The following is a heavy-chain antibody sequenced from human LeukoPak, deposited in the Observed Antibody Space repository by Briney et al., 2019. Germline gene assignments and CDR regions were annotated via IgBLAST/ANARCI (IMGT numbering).Heavy chain of an antibody. CDR2: IYYSGST. CDR3: GSGYSLHDAFDI. D-gene: IGHD3-22*01. Sequence: SETLSLTCTVSGGSISSSSYYWGWIRQPPGKGLEWIGSIYYSGSTYYNPSLKSRVTISVDTSKNQFSLKLSSVTAADTAVYYCGSGYSLHDAFDIWGQGTMVTVSS. CDR1: GGSISSSSYY. V-gene: IGHV4-39*07. J-gene: IGHJ3*02.